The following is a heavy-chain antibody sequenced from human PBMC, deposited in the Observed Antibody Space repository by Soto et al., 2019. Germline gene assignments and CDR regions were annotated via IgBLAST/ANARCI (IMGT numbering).Heavy chain of an antibody. V-gene: IGHV4-59*08. CDR3: VRLVGYDVLPG. J-gene: IGHJ4*02. D-gene: IGHD3-9*01. CDR1: GGSISSYY. Sequence: PSETLSLTCTVSGGSISSYYWNWIRQPPGKGLERIGYVYFTGGTNYNPSLKSRGTMSIDTSKSQFSLKLSSVSAAGTAVDYCVRLVGYDVLPGWGQGPLVTVSS. CDR2: VYFTGGT.